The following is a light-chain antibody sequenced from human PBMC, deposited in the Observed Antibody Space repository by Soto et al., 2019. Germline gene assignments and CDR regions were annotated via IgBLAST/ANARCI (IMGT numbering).Light chain of an antibody. Sequence: EIVLTQSPATLSLSPGERATLSCRARQSVSSFLAWYQQKPGQAPRLLIYDASNRATGIPDRFSGSGSGTDFTHTISRLEPEDFAVYYCQQRSNWPLAFGGGTKVEIK. J-gene: IGKJ4*01. CDR3: QQRSNWPLA. V-gene: IGKV3-11*01. CDR1: QSVSSF. CDR2: DAS.